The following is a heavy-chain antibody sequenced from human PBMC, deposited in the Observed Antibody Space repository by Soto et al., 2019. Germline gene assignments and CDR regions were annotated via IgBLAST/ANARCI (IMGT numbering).Heavy chain of an antibody. CDR1: GFTFSDYY. V-gene: IGHV3-11*06. Sequence: QVQLVESGGGLVKPGGSLRLSCAASGFTFSDYYMSWIRQAPGKGLEWVSNISSSSSYRNYADSVKGRFTISRDNAKNSLYLHMNSLRAEDTAAYYCARVNSGSYIPSWFDPWGQGTLVTVSS. CDR3: ARVNSGSYIPSWFDP. CDR2: ISSSSSYR. J-gene: IGHJ5*02. D-gene: IGHD1-26*01.